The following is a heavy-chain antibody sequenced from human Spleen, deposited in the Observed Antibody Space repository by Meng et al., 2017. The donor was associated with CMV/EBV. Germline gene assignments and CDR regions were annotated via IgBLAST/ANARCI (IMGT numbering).Heavy chain of an antibody. D-gene: IGHD3-3*01. J-gene: IGHJ4*02. CDR1: GFTFSSYS. Sequence: GESLKISCAASGFTFSSYSMNWVRQAPGKGLEWVSSISSSSSYIYYADSVKGRFTISRDNAKKSLYLQMNSLRAEDTAVYYCARAPVWSGFLTSDHWGQGTLVTVSS. CDR2: ISSSSSYI. CDR3: ARAPVWSGFLTSDH. V-gene: IGHV3-21*01.